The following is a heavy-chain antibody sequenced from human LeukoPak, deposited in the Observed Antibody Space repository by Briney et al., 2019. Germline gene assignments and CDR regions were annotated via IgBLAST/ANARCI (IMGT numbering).Heavy chain of an antibody. Sequence: KTSETLSLTCTVSGGSISSSSYYWNWIRQPPGKGLEWVGEVNHSGSTYYNPSLKSRVTFSVDTSKKQFSLKLTSVTAADTAVYYCARAAYCSSTNCYGFDYWGQGTLVTVSS. CDR3: ARAAYCSSTNCYGFDY. J-gene: IGHJ4*02. V-gene: IGHV4-39*07. CDR1: GGSISSSSYY. CDR2: VNHSGST. D-gene: IGHD2-2*01.